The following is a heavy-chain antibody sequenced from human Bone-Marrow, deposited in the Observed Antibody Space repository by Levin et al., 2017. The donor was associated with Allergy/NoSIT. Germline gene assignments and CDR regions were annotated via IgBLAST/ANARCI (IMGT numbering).Heavy chain of an antibody. J-gene: IGHJ6*03. CDR3: ARQVLSSSSYYYYYYMDV. CDR2: IYPGDSDT. V-gene: IGHV5-51*01. D-gene: IGHD6-6*01. CDR1: GYSFTSYW. Sequence: GESLKISCKGSGYSFTSYWIGWVRQMPGKGLEWMGIIYPGDSDTRYSPSFQGQVTISADKSISTAYLQWSSLKASDTAMYYCARQVLSSSSYYYYYYMDVWGKGTTVTVSS.